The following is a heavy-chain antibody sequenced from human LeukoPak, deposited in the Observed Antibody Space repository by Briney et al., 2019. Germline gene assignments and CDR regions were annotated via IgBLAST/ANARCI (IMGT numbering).Heavy chain of an antibody. J-gene: IGHJ4*02. CDR1: GGSISSGGYY. CDR3: ARDYGDHRVDY. D-gene: IGHD4-17*01. CDR2: IYYSGST. V-gene: IGHV4-31*03. Sequence: SETLSLTCTVSGGSISSGGYYWSWIRRHPGKGLEWIGYIYYSGSTYYNPSLKSRITISIDTSKKQFALKLSSVTAADTAVYYCARDYGDHRVDYWGQGTLVTVSS.